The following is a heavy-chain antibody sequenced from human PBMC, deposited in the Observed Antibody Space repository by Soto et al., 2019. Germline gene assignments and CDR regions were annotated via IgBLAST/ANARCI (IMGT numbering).Heavy chain of an antibody. D-gene: IGHD2-2*01. J-gene: IGHJ6*02. CDR2: IRSKGYGGTT. Sequence: FGMSWFRQAPGKGLEWLSFIRSKGYGGTTESAASVRGRFITSRDDSKSIAYLQMNSLKTEDTAVYYCASLTSWSQEYYYGMDVWGQGTTV. V-gene: IGHV3-49*03. CDR3: ASLTSWSQEYYYGMDV. CDR1: FG.